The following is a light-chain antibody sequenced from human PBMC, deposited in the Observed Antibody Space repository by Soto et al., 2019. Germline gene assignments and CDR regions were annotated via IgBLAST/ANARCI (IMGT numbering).Light chain of an antibody. CDR2: GAS. CDR3: QQYNRYWT. V-gene: IGKV3-20*01. J-gene: IGKJ1*01. Sequence: ETVSTHSPGTLSLSPGERATLSCRASQSVSSSYLAWYQQKPGQAPRLLIYGASSRATGIPDRFSGSGSGTDFTLTISRLEPEDFATYYCQQYNRYWTFGQGTKVDIK. CDR1: QSVSSSY.